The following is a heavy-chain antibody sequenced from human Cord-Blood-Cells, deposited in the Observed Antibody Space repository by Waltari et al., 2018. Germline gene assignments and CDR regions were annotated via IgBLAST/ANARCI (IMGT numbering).Heavy chain of an antibody. V-gene: IGHV3-30*18. CDR1: GFTFSRLG. Sequence: QVQLVESGGGVVQPGRSLRLPCAASGFTFSRLGMHWVRQAPVKGLEWVAVISYDGSNKYYADSVKGRFTISRDNSKNTLYLQMNSLRAEDTAVYYCAKDQNWYFDLWGRGTLVTVSS. CDR3: AKDQNWYFDL. CDR2: ISYDGSNK. J-gene: IGHJ2*01.